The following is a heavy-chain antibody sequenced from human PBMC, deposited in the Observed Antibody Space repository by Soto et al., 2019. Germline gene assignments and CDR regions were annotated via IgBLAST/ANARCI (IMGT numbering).Heavy chain of an antibody. CDR1: GHSFTSYW. CDR2: IYPGDSDT. J-gene: IGHJ4*02. V-gene: IGHV5-51*01. Sequence: PGESLKISCKGSGHSFTSYWIGWVRQMPGKGLEWMGIIYPGDSDTRYSPSFQGQVTISRDNSKNTLYLQMNSLRAEDTAVYYCARVRGYGQYFDYWGQGTLVTVSS. CDR3: ARVRGYGQYFDY. D-gene: IGHD5-12*01.